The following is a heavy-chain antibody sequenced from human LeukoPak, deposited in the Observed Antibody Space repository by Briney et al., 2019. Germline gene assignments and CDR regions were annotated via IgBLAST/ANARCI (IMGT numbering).Heavy chain of an antibody. D-gene: IGHD2-15*01. CDR2: IIPIFGTA. J-gene: IGHJ4*02. CDR1: GGTFSSYA. Sequence: SVKVSCKASGGTFSSYAISWVRQAPGQGLEWMGGIIPIFGTANYAQKFQGRVTITADESTSTAYMELSSLRSEDTAVYYCARSGREDPGWYYFDYGGQGTLVTVSS. CDR3: ARSGREDPGWYYFDY. V-gene: IGHV1-69*13.